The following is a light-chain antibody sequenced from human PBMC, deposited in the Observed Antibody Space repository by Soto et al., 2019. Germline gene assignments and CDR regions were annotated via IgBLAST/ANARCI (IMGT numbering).Light chain of an antibody. CDR1: SSNIGSNS. CDR3: ASWDDSLNGVV. V-gene: IGLV1-44*01. Sequence: QPVLTQPPSASGTPGQWVAISCSGSSSNIGSNSVNWYQQFPGTAPKLLIYSNNQRPSGVPDRFSGSKSGTSASLAMSGLQSEDEADYYCASWDDSLNGVVFGGGTKLTVL. J-gene: IGLJ2*01. CDR2: SNN.